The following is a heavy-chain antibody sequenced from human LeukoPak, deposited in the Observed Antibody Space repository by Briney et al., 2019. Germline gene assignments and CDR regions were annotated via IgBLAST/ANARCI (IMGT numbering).Heavy chain of an antibody. V-gene: IGHV4-59*12. CDR1: GGSFSSYY. Sequence: PSETLSLTCAVYGGSFSSYYWSWIRQPPGKGLEWIGYIYYSGSTNYNPSLKSRVTMSVDTSKNQFSLKLSSVTAADTAVYYCAREGVVYAISYYYYYMDVWGKGTTVTVSS. CDR3: AREGVVYAISYYYYYMDV. CDR2: IYYSGST. D-gene: IGHD2-8*02. J-gene: IGHJ6*03.